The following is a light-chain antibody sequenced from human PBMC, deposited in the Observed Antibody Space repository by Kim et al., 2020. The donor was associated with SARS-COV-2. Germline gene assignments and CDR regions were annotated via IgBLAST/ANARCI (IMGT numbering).Light chain of an antibody. CDR1: QSIGTW. V-gene: IGKV1-5*03. Sequence: SVGDRVTITCRTSQSIGTWLAWYQQKPGIAPKPLIYKASNLASGVPSRFSGSGSGTEFTLTISSLQPDDFATYYCQQYNNYSPWTFGQGTKVEIK. J-gene: IGKJ1*01. CDR3: QQYNNYSPWT. CDR2: KAS.